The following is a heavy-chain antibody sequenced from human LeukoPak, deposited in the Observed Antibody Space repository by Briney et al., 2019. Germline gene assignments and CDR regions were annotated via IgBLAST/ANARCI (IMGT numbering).Heavy chain of an antibody. CDR2: ISYDGSNK. J-gene: IGHJ4*02. CDR3: AKDRADMTTVTTGY. V-gene: IGHV3-30*18. D-gene: IGHD4-17*01. Sequence: GGSLRLSCAASGFTFSSYGMHWVRQAPGKGLEGVAVISYDGSNKYYADPVKGRFTISRDNSKNTLYLQMNSLRAEDTAGCYCAKDRADMTTVTTGYWGQGTLVTVSS. CDR1: GFTFSSYG.